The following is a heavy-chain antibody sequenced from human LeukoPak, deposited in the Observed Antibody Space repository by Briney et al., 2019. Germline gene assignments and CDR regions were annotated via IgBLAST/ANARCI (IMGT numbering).Heavy chain of an antibody. D-gene: IGHD3-3*01. CDR1: GFTFSSYA. Sequence: GGSLRLSCAVSGFTFSSYAMSWVRQAPGKGLKWVSAISGSGGSTYYAVSVKGRFTISRDNSKNRLYLQMTSLRAEDTAVYYCARRGLRPDYYYMDVWGKGTTVTVSS. CDR2: ISGSGGST. V-gene: IGHV3-23*01. J-gene: IGHJ6*03. CDR3: ARRGLRPDYYYMDV.